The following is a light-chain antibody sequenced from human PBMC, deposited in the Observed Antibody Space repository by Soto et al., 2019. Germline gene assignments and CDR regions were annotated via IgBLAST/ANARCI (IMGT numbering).Light chain of an antibody. CDR2: VDD. CDR3: QSYDSGLSGWV. Sequence: QSVLTQPPSASGTPGQRVTISCSGSNSNIGNNDVYWYRHLPGTAPRLLIYVDDQRPSGVPDRFSGSKSGTSASLAITGLQAEDEADYSCQSYDSGLSGWVFGGGTKLTVL. V-gene: IGLV1-47*02. J-gene: IGLJ3*02. CDR1: NSNIGNND.